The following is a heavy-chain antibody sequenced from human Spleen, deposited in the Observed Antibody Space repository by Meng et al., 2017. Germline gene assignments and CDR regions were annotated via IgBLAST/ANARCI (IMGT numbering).Heavy chain of an antibody. D-gene: IGHD6-13*01. V-gene: IGHV4-34*01. CDR2: INHSGST. CDR3: AREAYSTSLSSATGFDY. Sequence: QVQLRQWGAGLVKPAETLSLTGAVYGGSFSGFYWNWFRQPPGKGLEWIAEINHSGSTNINPSLKSRVTILADTSKNQFSLKVRSVTAADTAVYYCAREAYSTSLSSATGFDYWGQGTLVTVSS. J-gene: IGHJ4*02. CDR1: GGSFSGFY.